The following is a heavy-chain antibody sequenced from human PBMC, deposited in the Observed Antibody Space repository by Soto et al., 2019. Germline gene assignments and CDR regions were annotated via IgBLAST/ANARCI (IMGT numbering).Heavy chain of an antibody. Sequence: PSETLSLTXTVSGGSISSYYWSWIRQPPGKGLEWIGYIYYSGSTNYNPSLKSRVTISVDTSKNQFSLKLSSVTAADTAVYYCAGWGYDFWSGYYSWFDPWGQGTLVTVSS. CDR2: IYYSGST. CDR3: AGWGYDFWSGYYSWFDP. J-gene: IGHJ5*02. D-gene: IGHD3-3*01. V-gene: IGHV4-59*01. CDR1: GGSISSYY.